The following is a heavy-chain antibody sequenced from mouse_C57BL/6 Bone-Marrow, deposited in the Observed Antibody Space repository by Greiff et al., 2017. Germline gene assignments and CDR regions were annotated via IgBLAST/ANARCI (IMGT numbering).Heavy chain of an antibody. D-gene: IGHD2-2*01. V-gene: IGHV1-72*01. Sequence: QVQLQQPGAELVKPGASVKLSCKASGYTFTSYWMHWVKQRPGRGLEWIGRIDTNSGGTKYNEKFKNKATLTVDKPSSTAYMPLSRLTSEDSAVYFCARPYGYDVPSYAMDYWGQGTSVTVSS. CDR3: ARPYGYDVPSYAMDY. J-gene: IGHJ4*01. CDR1: GYTFTSYW. CDR2: IDTNSGGT.